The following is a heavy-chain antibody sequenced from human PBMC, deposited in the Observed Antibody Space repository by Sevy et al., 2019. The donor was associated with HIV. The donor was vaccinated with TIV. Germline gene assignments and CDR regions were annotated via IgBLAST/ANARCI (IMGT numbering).Heavy chain of an antibody. V-gene: IGHV3-74*01. CDR1: GITLTPYW. CDR3: SRGLYYYDMRGHQEPGDY. J-gene: IGHJ4*02. Sequence: GGSLRLSCAASGITLTPYWMHWVRQVPGKGLVWVSRINSDGSSTSYAESVKGRFTISRDNGKNTVYLQMKSLRVEETDVYFCSRGLYYYDMRGHQEPGDYWGQGVLVTVSS. CDR2: INSDGSST. D-gene: IGHD3-22*01.